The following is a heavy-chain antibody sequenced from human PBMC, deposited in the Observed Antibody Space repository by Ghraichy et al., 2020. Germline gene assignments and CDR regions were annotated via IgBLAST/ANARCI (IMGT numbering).Heavy chain of an antibody. V-gene: IGHV4-59*01. J-gene: IGHJ3*02. CDR1: GGSISSYY. Sequence: SETLSLTCTVSGGSISSYYWSWIRQPPGKGLEWIGYIYYSGSTNYNPSLKSRVTISVDTSKNQFSLKLSSVTAADTAVYYCARDYHYYDSSGYYGAFDIWGQGTMVTVSS. D-gene: IGHD3-22*01. CDR3: ARDYHYYDSSGYYGAFDI. CDR2: IYYSGST.